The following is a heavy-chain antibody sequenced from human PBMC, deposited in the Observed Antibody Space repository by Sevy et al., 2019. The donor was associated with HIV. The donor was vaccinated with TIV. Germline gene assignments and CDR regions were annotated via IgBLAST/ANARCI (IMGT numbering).Heavy chain of an antibody. CDR1: GFTFSNYG. CDR3: AREFRTVTFDY. J-gene: IGHJ4*02. V-gene: IGHV3-33*01. Sequence: GGSLRLSCAASGFTFSNYGMHWVRQAPGKGLEWVAVIWNDGSNKYYADSVKGRFTISRDNSKNTLYLQMNSLRVEDTAVYFCAREFRTVTFDYWGQGTLVTVSS. CDR2: IWNDGSNK. D-gene: IGHD4-17*01.